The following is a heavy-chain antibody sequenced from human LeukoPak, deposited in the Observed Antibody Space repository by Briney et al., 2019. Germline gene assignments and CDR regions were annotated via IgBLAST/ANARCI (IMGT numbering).Heavy chain of an antibody. Sequence: PGGSLRLSCAASGFTFSSYWLRWLRQAPGKGLTWVSRINSDGSRINYADSVKGRFTSSRDNAKNTLYLQMNSLRVEDTAVYFCARGGPVKSIYDPHWYDPWGQGTLVTVSS. CDR2: INSDGSRI. CDR3: ARGGPVKSIYDPHWYDP. V-gene: IGHV3-74*01. J-gene: IGHJ5*02. CDR1: GFTFSSYW. D-gene: IGHD5/OR15-5a*01.